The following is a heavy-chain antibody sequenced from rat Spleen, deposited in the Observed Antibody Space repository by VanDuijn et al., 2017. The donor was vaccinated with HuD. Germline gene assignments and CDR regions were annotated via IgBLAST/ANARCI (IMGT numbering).Heavy chain of an antibody. CDR1: GFTFSNYG. Sequence: EVQLVESGGGLVQPGRSLKLSCAASGFTFSNYGMHWIRQAPTKGLEWVASISPSGGSIYYPDSVKGRFTISRDNAQNTLYLQMNSLRSEDTATYYCATVRGEDPPMDAWGQGASVTVSS. CDR3: ATVRGEDPPMDA. J-gene: IGHJ4*01. CDR2: ISPSGGSI. D-gene: IGHD4-2*01. V-gene: IGHV5-19*01.